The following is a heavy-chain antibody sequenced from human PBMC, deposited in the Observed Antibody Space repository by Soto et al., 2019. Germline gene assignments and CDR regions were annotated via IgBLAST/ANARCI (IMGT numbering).Heavy chain of an antibody. Sequence: LRLSCAASGFTFSSYGMHWARQAPCKGLEWVAVIWYDGSNKYYADSVKGRFTISRDNSKNTLYLQMNSLRAEDTAVYYCARDGGRSTKYGMDVWGQGTTVTVSS. D-gene: IGHD2-2*01. J-gene: IGHJ6*02. CDR1: GFTFSSYG. CDR3: ARDGGRSTKYGMDV. V-gene: IGHV3-33*01. CDR2: IWYDGSNK.